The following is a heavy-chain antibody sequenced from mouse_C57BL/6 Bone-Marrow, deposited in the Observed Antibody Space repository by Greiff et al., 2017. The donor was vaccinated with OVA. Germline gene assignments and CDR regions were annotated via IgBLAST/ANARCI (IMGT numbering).Heavy chain of an antibody. Sequence: QVQLQQSGAELVRPGASVKLSCKASGYTFTDYYINWVKQRPGQGLEWIARIYPGSGNTYYNEKFKGKATLTAEKSYSTAYMQLSSLTSEDSAVYFCARSDYSNYCWYCDVWGTGTTVTVSS. CDR3: ARSDYSNYCWYCDV. D-gene: IGHD2-5*01. CDR2: IYPGSGNT. V-gene: IGHV1-76*01. J-gene: IGHJ1*03. CDR1: GYTFTDYY.